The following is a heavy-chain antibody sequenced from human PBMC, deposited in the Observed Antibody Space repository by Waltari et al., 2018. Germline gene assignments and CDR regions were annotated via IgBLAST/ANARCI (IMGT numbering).Heavy chain of an antibody. CDR2: IRYDGSNK. CDR3: AKIAVADPLDY. V-gene: IGHV3-30*02. J-gene: IGHJ4*02. Sequence: QVQLVESGGGVVQPGGSLRLSCAASGFTFSRYGMHWLRQAPGKGLEWVAFIRYDGSNKYYADSVKGRFTISRDNSKNTLYLQMNSLRAEDTAVYYCAKIAVADPLDYWGQGTLVTVSS. D-gene: IGHD6-19*01. CDR1: GFTFSRYG.